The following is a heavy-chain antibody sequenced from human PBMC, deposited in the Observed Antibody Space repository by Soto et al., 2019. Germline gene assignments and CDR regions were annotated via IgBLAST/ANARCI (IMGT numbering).Heavy chain of an antibody. V-gene: IGHV3-73*01. CDR2: IRSKANSYAT. J-gene: IGHJ4*02. CDR3: TRLQYGRDFDWLPTDY. CDR1: GFTFSGSA. D-gene: IGHD3-9*01. Sequence: HPGGSLRLSCAASGFTFSGSAMHWVRQASGKGLEWVGRIRSKANSYATAYAASVKGRFTISRDDSKNTAYLQMNSLKTEDTAVYYCTRLQYGRDFDWLPTDYWGQGTLVTVSS.